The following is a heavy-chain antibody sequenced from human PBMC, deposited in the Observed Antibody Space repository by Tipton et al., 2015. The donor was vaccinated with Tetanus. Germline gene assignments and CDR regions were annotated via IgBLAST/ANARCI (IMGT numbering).Heavy chain of an antibody. J-gene: IGHJ5*01. V-gene: IGHV4-30-2*01. Sequence: TLSLTCDVSGDSISSGHSWNWIRQPPGEGLEWIGFSYHSGQTFYKSSLESRVTISVDRSKNHFSLKLSSLTAADTAVYYCARARRNDKTYWFDSWGQGTLVIVSS. CDR2: SYHSGQT. CDR1: GDSISSGHS. CDR3: ARARRNDKTYWFDS.